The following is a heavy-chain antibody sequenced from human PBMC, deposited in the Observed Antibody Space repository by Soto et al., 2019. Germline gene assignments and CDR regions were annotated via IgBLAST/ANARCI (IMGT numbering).Heavy chain of an antibody. V-gene: IGHV3-23*01. CDR2: ISGSGGST. D-gene: IGHD3-3*01. Sequence: GGSLRLSSAASGFTFSSYAMSWVRQAPGKGLEWVSAISGSGGSTYYADSVKGRFTISRDNSKNTLYLQMNSLRAEDTAVYYCAKEPYYDFWSGLYDAFDIWGQGTMVTVSS. CDR3: AKEPYYDFWSGLYDAFDI. CDR1: GFTFSSYA. J-gene: IGHJ3*02.